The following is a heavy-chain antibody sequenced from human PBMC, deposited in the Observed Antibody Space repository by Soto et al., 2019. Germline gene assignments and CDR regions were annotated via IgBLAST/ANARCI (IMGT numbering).Heavy chain of an antibody. V-gene: IGHV4-31*03. CDR3: ARASIAAAKDYGMDV. Sequence: SETLSLTCTVSGGSISSGGYYWSWIRQHPGKGLEWIGYIYYSGSTYYNPSLKSRVTISVDTSKNQFSLKLSSVTAADTAVYYCARASIAAAKDYGMDVWGQGTTVTVSS. CDR1: GGSISSGGYY. D-gene: IGHD6-13*01. J-gene: IGHJ6*02. CDR2: IYYSGST.